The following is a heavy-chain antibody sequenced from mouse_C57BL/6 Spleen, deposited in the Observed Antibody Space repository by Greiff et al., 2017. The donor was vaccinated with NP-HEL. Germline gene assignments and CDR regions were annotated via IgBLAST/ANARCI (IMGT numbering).Heavy chain of an antibody. CDR1: GYSFTDYN. D-gene: IGHD1-1*01. V-gene: IGHV1-39*01. J-gene: IGHJ4*01. Sequence: EVQLQQSGPELVKPGASVKISCKASGYSFTDYNMNWVKQSNGKSLEWIGVINPNYGTTSYNQKFKGKATLTVDPSSSTAYMQLNSLTSEDSAVYYCAKGAYYGSSLYYYAMDYWGQGTSVTVSS. CDR2: INPNYGTT. CDR3: AKGAYYGSSLYYYAMDY.